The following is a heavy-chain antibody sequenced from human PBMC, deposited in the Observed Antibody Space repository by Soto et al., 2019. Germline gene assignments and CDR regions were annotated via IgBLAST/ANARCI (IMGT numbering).Heavy chain of an antibody. CDR3: ARVRVPTRRYFDY. Sequence: SETLSLTCTVSGGYLSSSSYYWGWIRQPPGKGLEWIGEINHSGSTNYNPSLKSRVTISVDTSKNQFSLKLSSVTAADTAVYYCARVRVPTRRYFDYWGQGTLVTVSS. V-gene: IGHV4-39*07. J-gene: IGHJ4*02. CDR2: INHSGST. D-gene: IGHD5-12*01. CDR1: GGYLSSSSYY.